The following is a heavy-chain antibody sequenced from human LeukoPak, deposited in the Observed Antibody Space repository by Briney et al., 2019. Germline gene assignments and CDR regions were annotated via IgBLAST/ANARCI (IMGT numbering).Heavy chain of an antibody. CDR3: ARDRPGYCSSTSCFGPWFDP. V-gene: IGHV1-18*01. Sequence: APVKVSCKASGYTFTSYGISWVRQAPGQGLEWMRRISAYNGNTNYAQKLQGRVTMTTDTSTSTAYMELRSLRSDDTAVYYCARDRPGYCSSTSCFGPWFDPWGQGTLVTVSS. D-gene: IGHD2-2*01. CDR2: ISAYNGNT. CDR1: GYTFTSYG. J-gene: IGHJ5*02.